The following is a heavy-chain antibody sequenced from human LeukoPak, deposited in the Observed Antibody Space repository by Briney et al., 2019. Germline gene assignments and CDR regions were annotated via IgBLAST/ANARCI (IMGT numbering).Heavy chain of an antibody. J-gene: IGHJ6*02. CDR2: IYPGDSDT. Sequence: GGSLKISCKGSGYSFTSYWIGWVRQMPGKGLEWMGFIYPGDSDTRYSPSFQGQVTISADKSISTAYLQWSSLKASDTAMYYCARGINYDILTGSYYYYGMDVWGQGTTATVSS. D-gene: IGHD3-9*01. V-gene: IGHV5-51*01. CDR1: GYSFTSYW. CDR3: ARGINYDILTGSYYYYGMDV.